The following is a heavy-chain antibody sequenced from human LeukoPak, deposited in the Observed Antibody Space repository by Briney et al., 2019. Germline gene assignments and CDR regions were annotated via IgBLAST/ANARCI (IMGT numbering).Heavy chain of an antibody. CDR3: ARSGEIKARAPAYYYYYGMDV. CDR2: IIPIFGTA. V-gene: IGHV1-69*13. J-gene: IGHJ6*04. Sequence: SVKVSCKASGGTFSSYAISWVRQAPGQGLVWMGGIIPIFGTANYAQKFQGRVTITADESTSTAYMELSSLRSEDTAVYYCARSGEIKARAPAYYYYYGMDVWGKGTTVTVSS. CDR1: GGTFSSYA. D-gene: IGHD3-10*01.